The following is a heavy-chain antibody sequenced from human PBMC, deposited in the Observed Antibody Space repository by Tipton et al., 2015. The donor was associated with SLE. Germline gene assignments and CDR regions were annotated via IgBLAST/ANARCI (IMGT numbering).Heavy chain of an antibody. V-gene: IGHV4-61*08. CDR1: GGSITTNGYY. CDR2: IYYSGST. CDR3: ARDVPYYFYFYMDV. J-gene: IGHJ6*03. Sequence: TLSLTCAVSGGSITTNGYYWSWIRQPPGKGLEWIGYIYYSGSTNYNPSLKSRVTISVDTSKNQFSLKLSSVTAADTAVYYCARDVPYYFYFYMDVWGKGTTFTVSS.